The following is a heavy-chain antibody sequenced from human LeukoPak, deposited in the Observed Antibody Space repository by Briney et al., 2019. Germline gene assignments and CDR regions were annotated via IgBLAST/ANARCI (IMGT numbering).Heavy chain of an antibody. CDR2: IKEDGREK. V-gene: IGHV3-7*01. D-gene: IGHD2-15*01. CDR3: ARGWGEKGYCRGGTCNNPQFDY. Sequence: GGSLRLSRVPSLFTFSDYWMTWVRQAPGEGLEWVANIKEDGREKYYVDSVKGRFTLSKDNAKNAVYLQMNSLGAEDTAVYYCARGWGEKGYCRGGTCNNPQFDYWGQGSLVTVSS. CDR1: LFTFSDYW. J-gene: IGHJ4*02.